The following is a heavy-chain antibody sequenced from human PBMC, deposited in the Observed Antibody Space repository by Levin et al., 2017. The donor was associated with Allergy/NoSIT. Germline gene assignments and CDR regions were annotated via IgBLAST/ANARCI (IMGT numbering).Heavy chain of an antibody. CDR1: GFTFSDYY. D-gene: IGHD3-10*01. Sequence: GSLRLSCAASGFTFSDYYMSWIRRAPGKGLEWISYIITSGTHTSYADSVKGRFTISRDNANNLLFLQMNSLRAEDTAVYYCASRYGSGTYYQGNNYWGQGTLVTVSS. J-gene: IGHJ4*02. V-gene: IGHV3-11*03. CDR2: IITSGTHT. CDR3: ASRYGSGTYYQGNNY.